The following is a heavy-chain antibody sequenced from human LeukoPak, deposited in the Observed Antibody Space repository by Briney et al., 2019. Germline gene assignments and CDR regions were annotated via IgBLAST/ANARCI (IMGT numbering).Heavy chain of an antibody. J-gene: IGHJ5*02. Sequence: PGGSLRLSCAAAGFTFSSYWMSWVRQAPGKGLEWVANIKEDGSEKNYVDSVKGRTTISRDDAKNSLYLQMSSLRAEDTAVYYCAGAPDNWFDPWGQGTLVTVSS. CDR1: GFTFSSYW. CDR2: IKEDGSEK. V-gene: IGHV3-7*01. CDR3: AGAPDNWFDP.